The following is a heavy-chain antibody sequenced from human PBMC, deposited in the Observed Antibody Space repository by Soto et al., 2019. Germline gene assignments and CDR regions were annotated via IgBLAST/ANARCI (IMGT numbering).Heavy chain of an antibody. CDR2: IFYSGNS. CDR3: ARLSSLYYNSDYGGDYFDY. CDR1: GGSIRGGDYY. J-gene: IGHJ4*02. D-gene: IGHD3-10*01. Sequence: QVQLQESGPGLVKPSQTLSLTCTVSGGSIRGGDYYWSWIRQHPGKGLEWIGYIFYSGNSFYNPSLKSGVTISVDTSKNQFSLQLSSVTAADTAIYYCARLSSLYYNSDYGGDYFDYWGQGTLVSVSS. V-gene: IGHV4-31*03.